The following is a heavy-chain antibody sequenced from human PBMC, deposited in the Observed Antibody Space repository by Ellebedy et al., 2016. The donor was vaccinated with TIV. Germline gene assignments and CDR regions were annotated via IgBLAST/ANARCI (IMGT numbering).Heavy chain of an antibody. Sequence: PSETLSLTCIVAGSSISDYYWSWIRQSQGKGLEWVSYISSSSSTIYYADSVKGRFTISRDNAKNSLYLQMNSLRAEDTAVYYCARSFDPAAPFDYWGQGTLVTVSS. CDR1: GSSISDYY. CDR3: ARSFDPAAPFDY. D-gene: IGHD3-9*01. CDR2: ISSSSSTI. V-gene: IGHV3-11*04. J-gene: IGHJ4*02.